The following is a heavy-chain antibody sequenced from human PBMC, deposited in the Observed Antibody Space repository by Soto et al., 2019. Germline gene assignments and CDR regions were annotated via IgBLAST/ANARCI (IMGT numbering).Heavy chain of an antibody. J-gene: IGHJ6*02. V-gene: IGHV1-69*01. Sequence: QVQLVQSGAEVKKPGSSVKVSCKASGGTFSSYVIGWVRQAPGQGLEWMGGIISIFGTTHYAQRFQGRVTITADESPSTAYMELSSLRSEDPAVYYCATPLAYAMRGWDGLDVWGQGTTVTVSS. CDR2: IISIFGTT. D-gene: IGHD2-8*01. CDR3: ATPLAYAMRGWDGLDV. CDR1: GGTFSSYV.